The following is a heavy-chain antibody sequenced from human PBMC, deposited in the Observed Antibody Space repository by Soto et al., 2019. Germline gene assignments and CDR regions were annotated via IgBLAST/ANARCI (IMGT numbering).Heavy chain of an antibody. CDR1: GYTFTSYG. V-gene: IGHV1-3*01. CDR3: EGELDDFWSGYSGYFDY. J-gene: IGHJ4*02. Sequence: XVKVSCKASGYTFTSYGMHWVRPAPGQRLEWMGGMNAGNGNAIYSQKFQGRVTITRDTSASTAYMELSSLRSEDKAVYYCEGELDDFWSGYSGYFDYWGQGTLVTVSS. D-gene: IGHD3-3*01. CDR2: MNAGNGNA.